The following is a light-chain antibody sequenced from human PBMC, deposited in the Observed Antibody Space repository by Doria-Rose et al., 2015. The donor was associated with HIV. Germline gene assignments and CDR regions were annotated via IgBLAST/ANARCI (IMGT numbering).Light chain of an antibody. V-gene: IGKV3-20*01. Sequence: EIVLTQSPGTLSLSPGERATLSCRASQSFSSTYLAWYQQKPSRAPSLLIYDGSTRATGIPDRFSASGSVTDFTLTINRLEPEDFALYYCHQYGTSWTFGQGTKVEI. CDR2: DGS. CDR3: HQYGTSWT. J-gene: IGKJ1*01. CDR1: QSFSSTY.